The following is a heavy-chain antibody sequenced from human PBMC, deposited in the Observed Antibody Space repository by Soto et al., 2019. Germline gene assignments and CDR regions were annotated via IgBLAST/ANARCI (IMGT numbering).Heavy chain of an antibody. CDR2: IIPIFGTA. CDR3: AREGFWSGYYHSRELQYYYYGMDV. Sequence: VASVKVSCKASGGTFSSYAISWVRQAPGQGLEWMGGIIPIFGTANYAQKLQGRVTMTTDTSTSTAYMELRSLRSDDTAVYYCAREGFWSGYYHSRELQYYYYGMDVWGQGTTVTVSS. CDR1: GGTFSSYA. J-gene: IGHJ6*02. D-gene: IGHD3-3*01. V-gene: IGHV1-69*05.